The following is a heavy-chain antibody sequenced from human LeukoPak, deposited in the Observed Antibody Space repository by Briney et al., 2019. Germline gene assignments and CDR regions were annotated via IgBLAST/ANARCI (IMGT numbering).Heavy chain of an antibody. CDR2: IYSGGST. CDR1: GFTDSRNY. D-gene: IGHD6-19*01. Sequence: GGSLRLSCAVSGFTDSRNYMSGVRQAPGKGLEGVSVIYSGGSTDYADSVKGRFTISRDNSKNTVYLQMNSLRAEDTAVYYCAKEVEGTYRAVAGTGGDYWGQGTLVTVSS. J-gene: IGHJ4*02. CDR3: AKEVEGTYRAVAGTGGDY. V-gene: IGHV3-53*01.